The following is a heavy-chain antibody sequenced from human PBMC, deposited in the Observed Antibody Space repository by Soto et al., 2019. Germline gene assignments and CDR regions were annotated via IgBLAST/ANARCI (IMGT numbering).Heavy chain of an antibody. Sequence: PGGSLRLSCAASGFTFSNYWMSWVRQAPGEGLEWVANIKQDGSQNYYVDSVKGRFTTARDNTKNSFYLQMNSLRAEDTAVYYCARLSSSGWPIDYWGQGTLVTVSS. J-gene: IGHJ4*02. CDR2: IKQDGSQN. CDR1: GFTFSNYW. V-gene: IGHV3-7*01. D-gene: IGHD6-19*01. CDR3: ARLSSSGWPIDY.